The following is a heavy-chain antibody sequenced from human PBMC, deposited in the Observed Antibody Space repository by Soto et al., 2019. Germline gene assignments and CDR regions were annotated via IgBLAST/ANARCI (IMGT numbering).Heavy chain of an antibody. J-gene: IGHJ4*02. CDR1: GGSISSSSYY. Sequence: SETLSLTCTVSGGSISSSSYYWGWFRQPPGKGLEWIGSIYYSGSTYYNPSLKSRVTISVDTSKNQFPLKLSSVTAADTAVYYCARLGLDLYYFDYWGQGTLVTVS. CDR3: ARLGLDLYYFDY. V-gene: IGHV4-39*01. D-gene: IGHD3-10*01. CDR2: IYYSGST.